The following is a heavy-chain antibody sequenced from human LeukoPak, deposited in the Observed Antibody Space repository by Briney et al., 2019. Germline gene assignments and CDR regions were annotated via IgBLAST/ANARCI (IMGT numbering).Heavy chain of an antibody. CDR3: ARSIRFLEWHGPAD. J-gene: IGHJ4*02. CDR2: IIPIFGTA. CDR1: GGTFSSYA. Sequence: GAPVEVSCKASGGTFSSYAISWVRQAPGQGLEWMGGIIPIFGTANYAQKFQGRVTITADESTSTAYMELSSLRSEDTAVYYCARSIRFLEWHGPADWGQGTLVTVSS. D-gene: IGHD3-3*01. V-gene: IGHV1-69*13.